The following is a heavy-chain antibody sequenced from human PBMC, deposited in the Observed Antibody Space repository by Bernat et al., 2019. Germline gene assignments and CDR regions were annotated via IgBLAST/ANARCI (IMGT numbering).Heavy chain of an antibody. J-gene: IGHJ5*02. Sequence: QVQLVESGGGVVQPGTSLRLSCAASGFIFSRYGMHWVRQAPGKGLEWVAVIWYDGSNKYYGDSVKGRFTISRDDSKNTLYLQMSSLRAEDTAVYYCSTSSCWNHFGDHWGQGTLVSVSS. CDR3: STSSCWNHFGDH. D-gene: IGHD6-19*01. V-gene: IGHV3-33*01. CDR2: IWYDGSNK. CDR1: GFIFSRYG.